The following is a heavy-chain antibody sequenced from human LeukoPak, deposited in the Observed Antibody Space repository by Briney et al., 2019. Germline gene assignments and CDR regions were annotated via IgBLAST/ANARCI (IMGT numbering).Heavy chain of an antibody. D-gene: IGHD6-19*01. CDR2: IYSGGTT. CDR3: ARDLTLAD. CDR1: KFIVSSNY. V-gene: IGHV3-66*01. J-gene: IGHJ4*02. Sequence: GGSLRLSCAASKFIVSSNYMNWVRQAPGKGLEWVSVIYSGGTTYYADSVKGRFTISRDESKNTLYLEMNSLRVEDTAVYFCARDLTLADWGQGTLVTVSS.